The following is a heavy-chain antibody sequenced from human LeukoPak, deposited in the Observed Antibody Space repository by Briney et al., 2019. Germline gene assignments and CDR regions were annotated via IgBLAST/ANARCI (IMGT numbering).Heavy chain of an antibody. CDR1: GVSISSYY. CDR3: ARGGHDYGFFP. CDR2: IYTSGST. Sequence: SETLSLTCTVSGVSISSYYWSWVRQPAGKGLEWLGRIYTSGSTNYNPSLKSRVTISVDKSKNQFSLKLSSVTAADTAVYYCARGGHDYGFFPWGQGTLVTVSS. V-gene: IGHV4-4*07. D-gene: IGHD4-17*01. J-gene: IGHJ5*02.